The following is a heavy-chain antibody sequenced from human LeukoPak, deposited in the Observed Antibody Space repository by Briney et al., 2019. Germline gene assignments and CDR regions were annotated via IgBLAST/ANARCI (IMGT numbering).Heavy chain of an antibody. D-gene: IGHD6-19*01. CDR2: ISGSGGST. J-gene: IGHJ4*02. V-gene: IGHV3-23*01. CDR1: GFTFSSYA. Sequence: GGSLRLSCAASGFTFSSYAMSWVRQAPGKGLEWVSAISGSGGSTYYADSVKGRFTISRDNSKNTLYLQMNSLRAEDTAVYYCAKAGKYSSGWYLGDFDYWGQGTLVTVSS. CDR3: AKAGKYSSGWYLGDFDY.